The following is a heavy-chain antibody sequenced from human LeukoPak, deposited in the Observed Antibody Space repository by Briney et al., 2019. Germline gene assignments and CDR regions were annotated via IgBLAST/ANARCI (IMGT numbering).Heavy chain of an antibody. CDR3: ARLEGNWFDP. CDR1: GGSISSYY. Sequence: SETLSLTCTVSGGSISSYYWSWIRQPPGKGLEWIGYIYYSGSTNYNPSLKSRVTISVDTSKNQFSLKLSSVTAADTAVYYCARLEGNWFDPWGRGTLVTVSS. CDR2: IYYSGST. J-gene: IGHJ5*02. V-gene: IGHV4-59*08.